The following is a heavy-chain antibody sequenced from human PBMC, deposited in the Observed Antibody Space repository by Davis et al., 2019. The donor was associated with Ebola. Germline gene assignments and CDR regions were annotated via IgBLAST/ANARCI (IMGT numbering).Heavy chain of an antibody. V-gene: IGHV3-9*01. CDR2: ISWNTGEI. CDR1: GFTFVDYA. CDR3: AGAPGSSWHYPGYFDY. Sequence: GGSLRLSCAASGFTFVDYAMHWVRLVPGKGLEWVSGISWNTGEIGYADSVKGRFTISRDNAKNSLYLQMNSLRDEDTAVYYCAGAPGSSWHYPGYFDYWGQGTLVTVSS. D-gene: IGHD6-13*01. J-gene: IGHJ4*02.